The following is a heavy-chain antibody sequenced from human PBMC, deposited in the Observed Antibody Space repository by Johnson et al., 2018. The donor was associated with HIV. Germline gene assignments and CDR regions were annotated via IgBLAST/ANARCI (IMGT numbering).Heavy chain of an antibody. D-gene: IGHD3-10*01. V-gene: IGHV3-30*02. Sequence: QVQLLESGGGVVQPGGSLTLSCAASGFIFSDYDMHWVRQAPGKGLEWVAIIRYDGSKNYYVDSVKGRFTIARDNAKSSLYLQMNSLKTEDTAVYYCTTDYGDAFDIWGQGTMVTVSS. CDR1: GFIFSDYD. CDR3: TTDYGDAFDI. CDR2: IRYDGSKN. J-gene: IGHJ3*02.